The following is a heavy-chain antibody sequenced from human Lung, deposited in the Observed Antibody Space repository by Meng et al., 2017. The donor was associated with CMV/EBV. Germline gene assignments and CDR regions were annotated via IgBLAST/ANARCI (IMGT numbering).Heavy chain of an antibody. CDR2: INAYNGDT. CDR1: GYTFTNYG. CDR3: ARVEVGITSGDY. J-gene: IGHJ4*02. Sequence: QVQRVQSGAEVRKPGASVKASCKASGYTFTNYGITWVRQAPGQGLEWMGWINAYNGDTNYAQTLQGRVTMTTGTSTSTAYMELRSLRSDDTAVYYCARVEVGITSGDYWGQGTLVTVSS. V-gene: IGHV1-18*01. D-gene: IGHD1-26*01.